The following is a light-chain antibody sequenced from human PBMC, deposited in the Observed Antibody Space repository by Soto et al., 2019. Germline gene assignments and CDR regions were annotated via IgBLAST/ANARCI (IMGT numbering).Light chain of an antibody. CDR3: QQYNNWPQIT. J-gene: IGKJ5*01. Sequence: DIQMTQSPSSLSASVGDRVTVSCRASQTISTYLHWYQHKPGRAPRLLISDVSTLQSGVPGRFRGSGSETEFTLTISSLQSEDFAVYYCQQYNNWPQITFGQGTRLEIK. CDR2: DVS. V-gene: IGKV1-39*01. CDR1: QTISTY.